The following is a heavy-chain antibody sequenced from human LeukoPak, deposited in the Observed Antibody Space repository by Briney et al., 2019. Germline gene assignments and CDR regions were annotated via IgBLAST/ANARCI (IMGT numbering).Heavy chain of an antibody. CDR2: IYHTATP. Sequence: ETLSLTCTVSGGSISSYYWSWIRQPPGKGGEWVGSIYHTATPSYNPSLKRPFTISVHTSNNQFSLKLTSVTAAATAVYYCARQPQIGIYLGYVYYWGQGTLVTVSS. J-gene: IGHJ4*02. V-gene: IGHV4-59*04. CDR3: ARQPQIGIYLGYVYY. CDR1: GGSISSYY. D-gene: IGHD1-26*01.